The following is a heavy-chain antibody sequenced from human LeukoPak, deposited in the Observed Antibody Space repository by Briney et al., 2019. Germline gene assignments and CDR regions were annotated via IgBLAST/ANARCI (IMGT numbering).Heavy chain of an antibody. V-gene: IGHV3-53*01. CDR1: GFTVSNNY. Sequence: AGGSLRLSCAASGFTVSNNYISWVRQAPGKGLEWVAVIYSGESTKYADSVKARFTISRDNSKNTVYLQMNSLRADDTAVYYCARATLDNWGQGTLVTVSS. CDR2: IYSGEST. J-gene: IGHJ4*02. CDR3: ARATLDN.